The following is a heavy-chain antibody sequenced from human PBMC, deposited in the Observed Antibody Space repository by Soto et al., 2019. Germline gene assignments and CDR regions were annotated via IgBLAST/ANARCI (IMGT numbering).Heavy chain of an antibody. V-gene: IGHV1-3*01. D-gene: IGHD3-3*01. J-gene: IGHJ5*02. CDR3: EREAQHYDFWSGYPPGWXDP. Sequence: ASVKVSCKASGYTFTSYAMHWVRQAPGQRLEWMGWINAGNGNTKYSQKFQGRVTITRDTSASTAYMELSSLRSEDTAVYYCEREAQHYDFWSGYPPGWXDPWGQGTLVTVSS. CDR2: INAGNGNT. CDR1: GYTFTSYA.